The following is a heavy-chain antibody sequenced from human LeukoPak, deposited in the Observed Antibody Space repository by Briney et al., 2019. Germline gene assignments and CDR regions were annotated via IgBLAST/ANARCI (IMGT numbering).Heavy chain of an antibody. D-gene: IGHD3-10*01. CDR3: AREARITMVRGVIPTFDY. CDR2: IIPIFGTA. CDR1: GVTFSSYA. J-gene: IGHJ4*02. V-gene: IGHV1-69*06. Sequence: SVKVSCKASGVTFSSYAISWVRQAPGQGLEWMGGIIPIFGTANYAQKFQGRVTITADKSTSTAYMELSSLRSEDTAVYYCAREARITMVRGVIPTFDYWGQGTLVTVSS.